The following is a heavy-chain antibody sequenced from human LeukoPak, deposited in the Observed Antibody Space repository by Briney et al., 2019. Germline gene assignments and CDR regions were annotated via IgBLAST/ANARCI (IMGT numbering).Heavy chain of an antibody. J-gene: IGHJ4*02. Sequence: SETLSLTCAVSGGSISSGGYSWSWIRQPPGKGLEWIGYIYHSGSTYYNPSLKSRVTISVDRSKNQFSLKLSSVTAADTAVYYCARAGPPLGKFDYWGQGTLVTVSS. D-gene: IGHD3-16*01. CDR3: ARAGPPLGKFDY. V-gene: IGHV4-30-2*01. CDR2: IYHSGST. CDR1: GGSISSGGYS.